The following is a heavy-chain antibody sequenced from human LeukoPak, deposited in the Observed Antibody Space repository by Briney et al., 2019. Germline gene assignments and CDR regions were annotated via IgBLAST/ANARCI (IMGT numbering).Heavy chain of an antibody. CDR2: ISGTSTYM. CDR3: ARGYSESSGRYAFHI. J-gene: IGHJ3*02. Sequence: GGSLRLSCAASGFTFNSHTMNWVRQAPGKGLEWVSSISGTSTYMYYADSVKGRFTISRDNAENSLYLQMNSLRAEDTAVYYCARGYSESSGRYAFHIWGQGTMVTVSS. CDR1: GFTFNSHT. D-gene: IGHD3-22*01. V-gene: IGHV3-21*01.